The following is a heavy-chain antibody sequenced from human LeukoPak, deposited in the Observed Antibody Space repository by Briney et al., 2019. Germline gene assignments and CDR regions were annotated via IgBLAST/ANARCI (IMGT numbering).Heavy chain of an antibody. CDR2: INHSGST. CDR3: ARGVEMATITFDY. Sequence: SETLSLTCAVYGGSFSGYYWSWIRQPPGKGLEWIGEINHSGSTNYNPSLKSRVTISVDTSKNQFSLKLSSVTAADTAVYYCARGVEMATITFDYWGQRTLVTVSS. D-gene: IGHD5-24*01. CDR1: GGSFSGYY. J-gene: IGHJ4*02. V-gene: IGHV4-34*01.